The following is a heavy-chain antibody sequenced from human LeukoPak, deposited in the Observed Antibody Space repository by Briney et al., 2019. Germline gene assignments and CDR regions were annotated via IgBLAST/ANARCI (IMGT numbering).Heavy chain of an antibody. V-gene: IGHV4-39*07. CDR1: GDSISRSSDY. D-gene: IGHD5-12*01. CDR2: INHSGST. CDR3: ARGRSLIWWLGAFDI. Sequence: WETLSLTCTVSGDSISRSSDYWGWIRQPPGKGLEWIGEINHSGSTNYNPSLKSRVTISVDTSKNQFSLKLSSVTAADTAVYYCARGRSLIWWLGAFDIWGQGTMVTVSS. J-gene: IGHJ3*02.